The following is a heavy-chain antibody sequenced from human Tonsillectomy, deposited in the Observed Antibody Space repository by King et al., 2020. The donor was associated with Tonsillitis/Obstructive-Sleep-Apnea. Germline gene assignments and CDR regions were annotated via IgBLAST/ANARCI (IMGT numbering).Heavy chain of an antibody. J-gene: IGHJ1*01. D-gene: IGHD1-14*01. V-gene: IGHV3-73*01. CDR3: TTRPDAYFQY. Sequence: QLVQSGGDLVQPGGSLKLSCAASGFIFSGSDMHWVRQASGKGLEWVGRIRSKANTYATEDAASVKGRFTISRDDSKNTAYLQMNSLKTEDTAVYYCTTRPDAYFQYWGQGTLVTVSS. CDR2: IRSKANTYAT. CDR1: GFIFSGSD.